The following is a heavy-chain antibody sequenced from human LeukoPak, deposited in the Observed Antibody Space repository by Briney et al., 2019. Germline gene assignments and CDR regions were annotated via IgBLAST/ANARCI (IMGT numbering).Heavy chain of an antibody. V-gene: IGHV3-7*03. D-gene: IGHD5-24*01. CDR2: IKEDGTET. CDR3: AKEGRSLQTY. CDR1: GFTFSNYR. J-gene: IGHJ4*02. Sequence: GGSLRLSCAASGFTFSNYRMNWVRLAPGKGLEWVANIKEDGTETYYVDSVKGRFTISRDNAKNSLYLQMNSLRVEDTAVYYCAKEGRSLQTYWGQGTLVTVSS.